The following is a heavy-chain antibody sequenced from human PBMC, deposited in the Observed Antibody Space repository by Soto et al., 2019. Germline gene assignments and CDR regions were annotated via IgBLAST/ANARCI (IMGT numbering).Heavy chain of an antibody. CDR1: VFTFSSYS. D-gene: IGHD4-4*01. Sequence: VGSLRLSCSSSVFTFSSYSMKWVLNDPLKGLECVAYISSSSSTIYYADSVKGRFTISRDNSKNTLYLQMNSLRAEDTAVYYCAKDESPVKVLNTLLDYWGQGTLVTVSS. CDR2: ISSSSSTI. J-gene: IGHJ4*02. V-gene: IGHV3-48*01. CDR3: AKDESPVKVLNTLLDY.